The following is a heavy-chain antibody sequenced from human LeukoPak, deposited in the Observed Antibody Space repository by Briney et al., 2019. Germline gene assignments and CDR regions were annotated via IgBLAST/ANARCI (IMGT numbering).Heavy chain of an antibody. CDR1: GGSISSSSYY. CDR2: IYYSGST. V-gene: IGHV4-39*07. J-gene: IGHJ4*02. Sequence: SETLSLTCTVSGGSISSSSYYWGWIRQPPGKGLEWIGSIYYSGSTYYNPSLKSRVTISVDTSKNQFSLKLSSVTAADTAVYYCATRGWVGTAMEAKIDYWGQGTLVTVSS. CDR3: ATRGWVGTAMEAKIDY. D-gene: IGHD5-18*01.